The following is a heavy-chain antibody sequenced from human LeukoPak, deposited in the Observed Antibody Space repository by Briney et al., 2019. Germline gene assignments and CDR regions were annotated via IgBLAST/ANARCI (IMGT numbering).Heavy chain of an antibody. CDR1: GYTFTSYG. J-gene: IGHJ6*02. CDR3: ARDLITMVRGVTLYYYGMDV. Sequence: ASVKVSCKASGYTFTSYGISWVRQAPGLGLEWMGWISAYNGNTNYAQKLQGRVTMTTDTSTSTAYMELRSLRSDDTAVYYCARDLITMVRGVTLYYYGMDVWGQGTTITVSS. CDR2: ISAYNGNT. V-gene: IGHV1-18*01. D-gene: IGHD3-10*01.